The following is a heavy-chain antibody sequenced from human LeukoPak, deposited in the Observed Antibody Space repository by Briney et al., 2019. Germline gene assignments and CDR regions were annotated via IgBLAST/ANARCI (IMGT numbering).Heavy chain of an antibody. J-gene: IGHJ2*01. D-gene: IGHD2-15*01. V-gene: IGHV1-69*13. CDR1: GGTFSSYA. CDR2: IIPIFGTA. CDR3: ARHGHTDCSGGSCYHSDCYFDL. Sequence: GASVKVSCKASGGTFSSYAISWVRQAPGQGLEWMGGIIPIFGTANYAQKFQGRVTITADESTSTAYMELSSLKASDTAMYYCARHGHTDCSGGSCYHSDCYFDLWGRGTQVTVSS.